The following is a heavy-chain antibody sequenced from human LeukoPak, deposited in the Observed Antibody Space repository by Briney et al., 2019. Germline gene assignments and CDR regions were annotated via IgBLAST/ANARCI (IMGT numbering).Heavy chain of an antibody. CDR1: GGTFSSYA. V-gene: IGHV1-69*04. Sequence: ASVKVSCKASGGTFSSYAISWVRQAPGQGLEWMGRIIPIFGIANYAQKFQGRVTITADKSTSTAYMELSSLRSEDTAVYYCAAALGGPQAAGAFDIWGQGTMVSVSS. CDR3: AAALGGPQAAGAFDI. J-gene: IGHJ3*02. CDR2: IIPIFGIA. D-gene: IGHD6-25*01.